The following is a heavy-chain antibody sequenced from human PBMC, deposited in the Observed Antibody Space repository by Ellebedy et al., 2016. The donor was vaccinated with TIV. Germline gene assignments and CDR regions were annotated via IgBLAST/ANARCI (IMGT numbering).Heavy chain of an antibody. D-gene: IGHD4-17*01. CDR1: GFNFRTYG. Sequence: GESLKISCVASGFNFRTYGMHWVRQAPGKGLEWVAVISYDASNKFYTGSVKGRFTVSRDNSKNTLYLQMKNLRTEDTALYYCTKDKTTTTAYDALDIWGQGTMVAVSS. CDR3: TKDKTTTTAYDALDI. J-gene: IGHJ3*02. V-gene: IGHV3-30*18. CDR2: ISYDASNK.